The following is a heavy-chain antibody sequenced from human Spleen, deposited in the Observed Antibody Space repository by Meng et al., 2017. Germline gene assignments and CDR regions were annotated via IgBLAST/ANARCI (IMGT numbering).Heavy chain of an antibody. CDR1: GYNAPDYT. J-gene: IGHJ4*02. CDR3: ARDGDISAAGTLFGDY. D-gene: IGHD6-13*01. Sequence: QVPQVPAGAEMKKPGAKETVACKPSGYNAPDYTISWVRRAHGQEVEWKGRIDTRTGDTHYAPKFQGRVTMTGDTSISTAYMALSGLRTDDTAMYYCARDGDISAAGTLFGDYWGQGTLVIVSS. V-gene: IGHV1-2*06. CDR2: IDTRTGDT.